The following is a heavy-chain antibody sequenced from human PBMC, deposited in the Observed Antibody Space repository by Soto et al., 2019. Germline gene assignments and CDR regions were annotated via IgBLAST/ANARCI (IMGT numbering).Heavy chain of an antibody. CDR2: ISSSSSYT. D-gene: IGHD2-2*01. J-gene: IGHJ5*02. CDR1: GFTFSDYY. V-gene: IGHV3-11*06. Sequence: GGSLRLSCAASGFTFSDYYMSWIRQAPGKGLEWVSYISSSSSYTNYADSVKGRFTISRDNAKNSLYLQMNSLRAEDTAVHYCARVSRVVCSSTSCPTNNWFDPWGQGTLVTVSS. CDR3: ARVSRVVCSSTSCPTNNWFDP.